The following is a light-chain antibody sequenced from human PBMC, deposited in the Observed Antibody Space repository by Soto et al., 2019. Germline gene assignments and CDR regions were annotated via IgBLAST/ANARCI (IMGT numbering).Light chain of an antibody. CDR1: GRDIGAYNY. CDR3: SSYTTSYFYV. V-gene: IGLV2-14*01. CDR2: GVK. J-gene: IGLJ1*01. Sequence: QSVLTQPASVSGSPGQSITISCTGSGRDIGAYNYVSWYQQHPGKAPKLIIYGVKNRPSGVSNRFSASKSAFTASLTISGLQAEDEADYSCSSYTTSYFYVFGPGTKVTVL.